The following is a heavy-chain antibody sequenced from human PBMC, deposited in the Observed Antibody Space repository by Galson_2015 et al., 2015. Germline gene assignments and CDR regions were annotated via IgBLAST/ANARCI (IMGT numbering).Heavy chain of an antibody. Sequence: SLRLSCATSGIRFRNCGMHWVRQAPGKGLEWVAIIYYDGSNKFYADSVRGRFTISRDNSKSTLFLQMNNLRAEDAALYYCATDQRQNYFDYWGQGTLVTVSS. J-gene: IGHJ4*02. CDR1: GIRFRNCG. CDR2: IYYDGSNK. V-gene: IGHV3-33*01. CDR3: ATDQRQNYFDY.